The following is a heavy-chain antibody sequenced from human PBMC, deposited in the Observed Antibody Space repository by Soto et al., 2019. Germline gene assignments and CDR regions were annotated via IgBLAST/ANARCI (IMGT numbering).Heavy chain of an antibody. V-gene: IGHV2-26*01. J-gene: IGHJ6*03. CDR2: IFSNDEK. CDR1: GFSLSNARMG. CDR3: ARIRVGSSQDAGYYYDFKAF. Sequence: SGPTLVNPTETLTLTCTVSGFSLSNARMGVSWIRQPPGKALEWLAHIFSNDEKSYSTSLKSRLTISKDTSKSQVVLTMTNMDPVDTATYYCARIRVGSSQDAGYYYDFKAFGGKGSTVTVSS. D-gene: IGHD6-6*01.